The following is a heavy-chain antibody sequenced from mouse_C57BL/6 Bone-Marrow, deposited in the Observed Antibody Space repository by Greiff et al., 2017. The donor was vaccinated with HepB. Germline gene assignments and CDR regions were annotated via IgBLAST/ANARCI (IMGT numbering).Heavy chain of an antibody. CDR3: ARDQGITTYYFDY. V-gene: IGHV3-6*01. Sequence: VQLKESGPGLVKPSQSLSLTCSVTGYSITSGYYWNWIRQFPGNKLEWMGYISYDGSNNYNPSLKNRISITRDTSKNQFFLKLNSVTTEDTATYYCARDQGITTYYFDYWGQGTTLTVSS. CDR2: ISYDGSN. CDR1: GYSITSGYY. J-gene: IGHJ2*01. D-gene: IGHD1-1*01.